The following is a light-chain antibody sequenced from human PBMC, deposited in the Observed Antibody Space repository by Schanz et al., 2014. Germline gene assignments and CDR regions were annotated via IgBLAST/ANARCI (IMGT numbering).Light chain of an antibody. Sequence: EIVLTQSPDTLSLSPGERATLSCKASQSVNGRFLAWYQQKPGQAPRLLIYNASKRATGIPDRFSGSGSGTDFTLTISRLEPEDSAVYYCHQYGSIQWTFGRGTKVEIK. CDR2: NAS. V-gene: IGKV3-20*01. CDR3: HQYGSIQWT. J-gene: IGKJ1*01. CDR1: QSVNGRF.